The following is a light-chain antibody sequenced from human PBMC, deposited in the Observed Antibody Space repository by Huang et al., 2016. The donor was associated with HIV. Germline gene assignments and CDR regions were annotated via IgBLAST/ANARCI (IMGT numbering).Light chain of an antibody. CDR2: NAT. V-gene: IGKV3-11*01. CDR1: QSIRTF. CDR3: QQRFT. Sequence: EIVLAQSPATLSLSPGPRATLSCRASQSIRTFLAWYQQKPGQAPRLLIYNATNRATGIPARISGSGSGTDFTLTFSRLEPEDFAIYYCQQRFTFGPGTKVDI. J-gene: IGKJ3*01.